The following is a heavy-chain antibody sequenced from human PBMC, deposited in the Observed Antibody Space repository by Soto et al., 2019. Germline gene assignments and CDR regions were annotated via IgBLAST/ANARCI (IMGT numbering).Heavy chain of an antibody. V-gene: IGHV1-18*01. J-gene: IGHJ4*02. D-gene: IGHD3-10*01. Sequence: ASVKVSCKASGYTFTSYGISWVRQAPGQGLEWMGWISVYNGNTNYAQKLQGRVTMTTDTSTSTAYMELRSLRSDDTAVYYCASGWFGEFVYYFDYWGQGTLGTFSS. CDR1: GYTFTSYG. CDR3: ASGWFGEFVYYFDY. CDR2: ISVYNGNT.